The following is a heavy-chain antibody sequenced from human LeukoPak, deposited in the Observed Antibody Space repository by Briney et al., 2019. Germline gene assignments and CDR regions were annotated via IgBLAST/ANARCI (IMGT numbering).Heavy chain of an antibody. Sequence: GGSLRLSCAASGFTFSSYWMSWVRQAPGKGLERVANIKEDGSAKYSVDSVKGRFTISRDNAKSSLYLQMNSLRAEDTAVYYCARDRTGSGSYSDHWGQGTLITVSP. J-gene: IGHJ4*02. CDR3: ARDRTGSGSYSDH. D-gene: IGHD3-10*01. CDR2: IKEDGSAK. CDR1: GFTFSSYW. V-gene: IGHV3-7*01.